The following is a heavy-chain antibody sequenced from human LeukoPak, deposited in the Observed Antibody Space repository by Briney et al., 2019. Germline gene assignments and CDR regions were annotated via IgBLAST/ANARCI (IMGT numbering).Heavy chain of an antibody. Sequence: GGSLRLSCAASEFRVTDHFMSWVRQAPGQGLEWVSLIYDGENTYYADSVKGRFTISRDHSRNILYLQMNSLRVEDSALYYCVRGARSTFARFDLWGQGTLVTVSS. J-gene: IGHJ4*02. CDR1: EFRVTDHF. D-gene: IGHD3-9*01. CDR2: IYDGENT. CDR3: VRGARSTFARFDL. V-gene: IGHV3-53*01.